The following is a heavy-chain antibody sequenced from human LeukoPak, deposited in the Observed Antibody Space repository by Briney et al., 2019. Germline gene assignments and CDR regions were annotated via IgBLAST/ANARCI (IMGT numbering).Heavy chain of an antibody. J-gene: IGHJ4*02. D-gene: IGHD3-10*01. V-gene: IGHV3-30*18. CDR1: GFNFSSYG. CDR3: AKRPGSGSYPSY. CDR2: ISYDGSNK. Sequence: GGSLRLSCAASGFNFSSYGMHWVRQAPGKGLEWVAVISYDGSNKYYADSVRGRFTISRDNSKNTLYLQMNSLRAEDTAVYYCAKRPGSGSYPSYWGQGTLVTVSS.